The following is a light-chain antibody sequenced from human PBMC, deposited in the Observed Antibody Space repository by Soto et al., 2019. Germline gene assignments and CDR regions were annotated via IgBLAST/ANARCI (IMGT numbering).Light chain of an antibody. CDR2: GTS. J-gene: IGKJ1*01. CDR3: QHYGDSSWT. CDR1: RSVSDTL. V-gene: IGKV3-20*01. Sequence: EIVLTQSPGTLSLSPGERATLSCRADRSVSDTLLTWFQQKPGQAHRLLIFGTSIRAPGIPDRFSGSGSGTYFTLTISRLEPDDFAVYYCQHYGDSSWTFGRGTKVEIK.